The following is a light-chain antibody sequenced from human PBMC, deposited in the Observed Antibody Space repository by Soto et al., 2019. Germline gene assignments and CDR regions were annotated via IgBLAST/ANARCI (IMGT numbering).Light chain of an antibody. V-gene: IGLV1-44*01. CDR3: AAWDDSLNGVL. CDR2: SNN. CDR1: RYNIGTNT. Sequence: QSVLTQPPSASGTPGQRVTIPCSGSRYNIGTNTVNWYQQLPGTAPKLLMYSNNQRPSGVPDRVSGSKSGTSASLAISGLQSEDEADYYCAAWDDSLNGVLFGGGTKLTVL. J-gene: IGLJ2*01.